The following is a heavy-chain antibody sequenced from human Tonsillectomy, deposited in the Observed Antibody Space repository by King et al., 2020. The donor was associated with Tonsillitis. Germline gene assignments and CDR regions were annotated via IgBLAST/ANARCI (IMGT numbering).Heavy chain of an antibody. CDR3: ARHRIGTKSQIDS. CDR1: GGSINNYY. D-gene: IGHD1-7*01. J-gene: IGHJ4*02. CDR2: ISYIGST. Sequence: QVQLQESGPGLVKPSETLSLTCTVSGGSINNYYWSWIRQPPGKGLEWIAYISYIGSTNYNPSLKSRVTISVDSSNDQFSLKLSSVTAADTAVYYCARHRIGTKSQIDSWGQGTLVTVSS. V-gene: IGHV4-59*08.